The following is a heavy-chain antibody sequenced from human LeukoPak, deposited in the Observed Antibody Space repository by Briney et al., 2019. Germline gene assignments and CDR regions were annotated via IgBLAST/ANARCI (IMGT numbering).Heavy chain of an antibody. CDR3: ARAGSSSWYNLFDP. Sequence: SETLSLTCTVSGGSISSYYWSWIRQPPGQGLEWIGYIYYSGSTNYNPSLKSRVTISVDTSKNQFSLKLSSVTAADTALYYSARAGSSSWYNLFDPWGQGTLVTVSS. CDR1: GGSISSYY. J-gene: IGHJ5*02. CDR2: IYYSGST. V-gene: IGHV4-59*01. D-gene: IGHD6-13*01.